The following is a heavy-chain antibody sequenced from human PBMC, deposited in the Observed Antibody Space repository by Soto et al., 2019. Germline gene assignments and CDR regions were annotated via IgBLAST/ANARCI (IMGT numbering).Heavy chain of an antibody. D-gene: IGHD6-19*01. CDR3: ARDSSSSGWSFIDY. Sequence: QVQLVESGGGVVQPGRSLRLSCAASGFTFSSYGMHWVRQAPGKGLEWVAVIWYYGSNKYYVDSVKGRFTISRDNSKNPLYRQMNSLRAEDTAVYYCARDSSSSGWSFIDYWGQGTLVTVSS. J-gene: IGHJ4*02. CDR2: IWYYGSNK. V-gene: IGHV3-33*01. CDR1: GFTFSSYG.